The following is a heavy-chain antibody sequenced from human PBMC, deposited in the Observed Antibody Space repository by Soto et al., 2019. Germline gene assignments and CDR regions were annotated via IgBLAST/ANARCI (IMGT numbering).Heavy chain of an antibody. CDR2: ISAYNGNT. CDR1: GYTFTSYG. D-gene: IGHD3-10*01. Sequence: ASVKVSCKASGYTFTSYGISWVRQAPGQGLEWMGWISAYNGNTNYAQKLQGRVTMTTDTSTSTAYMELRSLRSDDTAVYYCARYGVITKLPYGMDVWGQGTTVTFSS. V-gene: IGHV1-18*01. J-gene: IGHJ6*02. CDR3: ARYGVITKLPYGMDV.